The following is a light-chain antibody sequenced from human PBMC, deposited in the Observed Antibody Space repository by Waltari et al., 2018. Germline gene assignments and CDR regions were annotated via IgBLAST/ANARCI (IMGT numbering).Light chain of an antibody. Sequence: DLVMTQSPDSLAVSLGARATIHCKSSQSLLYSSNNKNSLAWYQQKPGQPPNLLIYWASSQEYGVPDQVSANGSGKDFTLTISSLQAEDVAVYYCKQYYSTPLTFGGGTKVEIK. CDR1: QSLLYSSNNKNS. CDR2: WAS. V-gene: IGKV4-1*01. J-gene: IGKJ4*01. CDR3: KQYYSTPLT.